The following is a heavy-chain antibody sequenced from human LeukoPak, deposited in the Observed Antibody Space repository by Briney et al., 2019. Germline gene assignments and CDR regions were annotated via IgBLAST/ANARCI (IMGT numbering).Heavy chain of an antibody. CDR2: ISWNSGSI. J-gene: IGHJ4*02. CDR3: AKDIHSSGWYYFDY. CDR1: GFTFDDYA. Sequence: PGGSLRLSCAASGFTFDDYAMHWVRQAPGKGLEGVSGISWNSGSIGYADSVKGRFTISRDNAKNSLYLQMNSLRAEDTALYYCAKDIHSSGWYYFDYWGQGTLVTVSS. V-gene: IGHV3-9*01. D-gene: IGHD6-19*01.